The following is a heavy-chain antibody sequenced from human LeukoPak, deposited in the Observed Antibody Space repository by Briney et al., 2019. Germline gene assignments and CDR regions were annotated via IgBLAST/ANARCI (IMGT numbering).Heavy chain of an antibody. CDR2: ISYDGSNK. CDR3: AKGWYSSGWYGNYYYGMDV. V-gene: IGHV3-30*18. D-gene: IGHD6-19*01. Sequence: GGSLRLSCAASGFTFSSYGMHWVRQAPGKGLEGVAVISYDGSNKYYADSVKGRFTISRDNSKNTLYLQMNSLRAEDTAVYYCAKGWYSSGWYGNYYYGMDVWGQGTTVTVSS. CDR1: GFTFSSYG. J-gene: IGHJ6*02.